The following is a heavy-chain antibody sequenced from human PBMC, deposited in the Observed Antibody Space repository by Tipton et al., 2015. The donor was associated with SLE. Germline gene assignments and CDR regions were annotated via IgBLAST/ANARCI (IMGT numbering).Heavy chain of an antibody. CDR1: GASMSGDY. V-gene: IGHV4-59*01. CDR2: VFYSGNT. Sequence: GLVKPSETLSLICTVSGASMSGDYWSWIRQPPGGGLEWIGYVFYSGNTRYNPSLQSRVTMSVDTSKNQFSLKVTSVTAVDTAVYYCARGGDFWSNYWFDYWGQGTLVTVSS. CDR3: ARGGDFWSNYWFDY. D-gene: IGHD3-3*01. J-gene: IGHJ4*02.